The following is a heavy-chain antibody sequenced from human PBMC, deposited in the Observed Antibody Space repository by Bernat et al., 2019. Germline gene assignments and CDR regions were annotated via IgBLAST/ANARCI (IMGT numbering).Heavy chain of an antibody. CDR1: GGTFSSYA. J-gene: IGHJ6*03. CDR2: IIPIFGTA. CDR3: ASSTDVDIVAPNLPYYYYYYYMDV. D-gene: IGHD5-12*01. Sequence: QVQLVQSGAEVKKPGSSVKVSCKVSGGTFSSYAISWVRQAPGQGLEWMGGIIPIFGTANYAQKFQGRVTITADKSTSTAYMELSSLRSEDTAVYYCASSTDVDIVAPNLPYYYYYYYMDVWGKGTTVTVSS. V-gene: IGHV1-69*06.